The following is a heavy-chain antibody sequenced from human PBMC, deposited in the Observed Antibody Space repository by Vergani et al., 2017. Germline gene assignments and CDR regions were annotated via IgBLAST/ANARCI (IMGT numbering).Heavy chain of an antibody. D-gene: IGHD6-19*01. CDR2: ISGSGGST. Sequence: EVQLLESGGGLVQPGGSLRLSCAASGFTFSSYAMSWVRQAPGKGLEWVSAISGSGGSTYYADSVKGRFTISRDNSKNTLYLQMNSLRAEDTAVYYCARAEPRTSIAVAGTVYYYYYGMDVWGQGTTVTVSS. CDR3: ARAEPRTSIAVAGTVYYYYYGMDV. V-gene: IGHV3-23*01. CDR1: GFTFSSYA. J-gene: IGHJ6*02.